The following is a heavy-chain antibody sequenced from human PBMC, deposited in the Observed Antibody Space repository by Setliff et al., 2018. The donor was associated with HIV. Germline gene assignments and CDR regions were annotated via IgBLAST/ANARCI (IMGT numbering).Heavy chain of an antibody. CDR2: IYNSGSS. Sequence: SETLSLTCTVYGASISSSNSYWAWIRQPPGKRLEWLASIYNSGSSSYNPSLSSRLTVSVDTSKNQVSLRLNSVTAADTGVYYCAKHRDPPGTSWIFYYYYMDLWGAGTTVTVSS. V-gene: IGHV4-39*01. J-gene: IGHJ6*03. CDR3: AKHRDPPGTSWIFYYYYMDL. D-gene: IGHD6-13*01. CDR1: GASISSSNSY.